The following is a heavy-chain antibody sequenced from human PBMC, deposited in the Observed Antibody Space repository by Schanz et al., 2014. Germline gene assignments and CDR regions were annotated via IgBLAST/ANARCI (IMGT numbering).Heavy chain of an antibody. CDR2: IYHSGST. Sequence: QVQLQESGPGLVKASQTLSLTCSVSGASISSANHYWAWVRQPPGKGLEWIGEIYHSGSTNYNPSLKSRVTISVDKPKKQFSLKVTSMTAADTAVYYCARGHHPHGITVAARGFDPWGQGTLVTVSS. D-gene: IGHD6-19*01. V-gene: IGHV4-39*07. CDR3: ARGHHPHGITVAARGFDP. J-gene: IGHJ5*02. CDR1: GASISSANHY.